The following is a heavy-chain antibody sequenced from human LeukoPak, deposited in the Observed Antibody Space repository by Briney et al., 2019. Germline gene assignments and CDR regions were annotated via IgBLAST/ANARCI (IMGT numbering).Heavy chain of an antibody. CDR3: AKDSSLLRGPFITNWFDP. Sequence: GESLRLSCAASGFTFSSYAMNWVRQAPGKGLEWVSYISGSGGSTHYADSVKGRFTISRNNSKNTLHPQMNSLRAEDTAVYYCAKDSSLLRGPFITNWFDPWGQGTLVTVSS. CDR2: ISGSGGST. CDR1: GFTFSSYA. D-gene: IGHD3-10*01. V-gene: IGHV3-23*01. J-gene: IGHJ5*02.